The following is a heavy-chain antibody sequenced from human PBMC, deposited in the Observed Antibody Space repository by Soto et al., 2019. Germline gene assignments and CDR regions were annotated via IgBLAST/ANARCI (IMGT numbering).Heavy chain of an antibody. CDR3: ARASDTSGYYY. J-gene: IGHJ4*02. Sequence: QVQLVQSESEVKKPGSSVKVSCKVSGGTFKNYAISWVRQAPGQGLEWVGGILPVFDELNYAPKLQGKVTITADEVTSTDHLELGSLTSEDPAVYFCARASDTSGYYYWGQGTLVTVSS. CDR2: ILPVFDEL. D-gene: IGHD3-22*01. CDR1: GGTFKNYA. V-gene: IGHV1-69*01.